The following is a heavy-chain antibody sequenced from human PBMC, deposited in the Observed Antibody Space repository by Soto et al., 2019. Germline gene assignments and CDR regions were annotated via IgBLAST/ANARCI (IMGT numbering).Heavy chain of an antibody. J-gene: IGHJ4*02. D-gene: IGHD2-8*01. CDR2: IYGGGGGET. V-gene: IGHV3-23*01. CDR3: AKDRHPHGRWPFDH. Sequence: GGSLRLSCAASGFDFRTYTMRWVRQAPGKGLEWVAGIYGGGGGETFYAASVRGRFTISRDNSISTLYLQVSSLRADDTAIYYCAKDRHPHGRWPFDHWGQGTLVTVSS. CDR1: GFDFRTYT.